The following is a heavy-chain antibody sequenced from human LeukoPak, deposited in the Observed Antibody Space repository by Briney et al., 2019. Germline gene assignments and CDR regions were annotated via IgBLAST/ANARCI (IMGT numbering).Heavy chain of an antibody. CDR2: IYYSGST. Sequence: SETLSLTCTVSGGSISSYYWSWIRQPPGKGLGWIGYIYYSGSTNYNPSLKSRVTISVDTSKNQFSLKLSSVTAADTAVYYCAGLIMVRGVIRPDYWGQGTLVTVSS. CDR1: GGSISSYY. V-gene: IGHV4-59*08. D-gene: IGHD3-10*01. CDR3: AGLIMVRGVIRPDY. J-gene: IGHJ4*02.